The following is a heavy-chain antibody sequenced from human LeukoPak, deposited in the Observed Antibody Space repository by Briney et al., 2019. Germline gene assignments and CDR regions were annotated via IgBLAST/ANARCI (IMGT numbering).Heavy chain of an antibody. V-gene: IGHV3-30*02. CDR3: ARNRAFGTFDAFDM. D-gene: IGHD3-10*01. CDR2: IRYDGTDE. J-gene: IGHJ3*02. CDR1: GFTFNDHG. Sequence: GGSLRLSGVASGFTFNDHGMHWVRQAPGKGLEWLAFIRYDGTDESYGASVRGRLTISRDDSLNTVYLQMDSLGHDDTAVYYCARNRAFGTFDAFDMWGQGTMVTVSS.